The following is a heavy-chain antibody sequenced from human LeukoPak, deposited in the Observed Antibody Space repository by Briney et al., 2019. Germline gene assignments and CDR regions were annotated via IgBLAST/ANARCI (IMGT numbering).Heavy chain of an antibody. CDR3: ARPQGSPDWGSPSNWFDP. D-gene: IGHD7-27*01. V-gene: IGHV4-39*01. J-gene: IGHJ5*02. CDR1: GGSISSSSYY. Sequence: SETLSLTCTVSGGSISSSSYYWGWIRQPPGKGLEWIGSIYYSGSTYYNPSLKSRVTISVDTSENQFSLKLSSVTAADTAVYYCARPQGSPDWGSPSNWFDPWGQGTLVTVSS. CDR2: IYYSGST.